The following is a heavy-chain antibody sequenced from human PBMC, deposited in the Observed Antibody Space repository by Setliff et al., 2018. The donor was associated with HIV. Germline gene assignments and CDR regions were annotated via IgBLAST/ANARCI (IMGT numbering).Heavy chain of an antibody. V-gene: IGHV4-39*01. CDR2: VYYSGST. CDR1: GGSVSSGGYF. Sequence: SETLSLTCTVSGGSVSSGGYFWGWIRQPPGKALEWIGSVYYSGSTYYNPSLKSRITISEDTSKNQFSLKLSSVTAADTAVYYCATDSSGYYSLYYYYYMDVWGKGTTVTVSS. D-gene: IGHD3-22*01. J-gene: IGHJ6*03. CDR3: ATDSSGYYSLYYYYYMDV.